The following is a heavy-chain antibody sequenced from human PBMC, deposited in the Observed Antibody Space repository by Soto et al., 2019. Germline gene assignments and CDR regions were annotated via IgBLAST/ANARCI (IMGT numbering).Heavy chain of an antibody. V-gene: IGHV3-23*01. CDR3: AKDRTLPGYSSGWPFFDY. CDR2: ISGSGGST. Sequence: GGSLRLSCAASGFTFSSYAMSWVRQAPGKGLEWVSAISGSGGSTYYADSVKGRFTISRDNSKNTLYLQMNSLRAEDTAVYYCAKDRTLPGYSSGWPFFDYWGQGTLVTVSS. J-gene: IGHJ4*02. CDR1: GFTFSSYA. D-gene: IGHD6-19*01.